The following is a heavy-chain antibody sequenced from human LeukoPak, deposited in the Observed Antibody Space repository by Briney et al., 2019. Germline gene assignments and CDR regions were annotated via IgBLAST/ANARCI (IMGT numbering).Heavy chain of an antibody. Sequence: PSETLSLTCTVSGGSISSYYRSWIRQPPGKGLEWIGYIYYSGSTNYNPSLKSRVTISVDTSKNQFSLKLSSVTAADTAVYYCARSFGYSYGLPSYWGQGTLVTVSS. D-gene: IGHD5-18*01. J-gene: IGHJ4*02. CDR3: ARSFGYSYGLPSY. CDR1: GGSISSYY. CDR2: IYYSGST. V-gene: IGHV4-59*01.